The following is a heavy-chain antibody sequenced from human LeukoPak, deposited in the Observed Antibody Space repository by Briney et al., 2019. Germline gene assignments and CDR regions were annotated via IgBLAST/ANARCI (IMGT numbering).Heavy chain of an antibody. CDR1: GFSLSPNGVG. CDR2: NYWDDDK. CDR3: ARVGYCSSTSCYSRAYYFDY. V-gene: IGHV2-5*02. D-gene: IGHD2-2*02. J-gene: IGHJ4*02. Sequence: SGPTLVNPTQTLTLSCTLSGFSLSPNGVGVGWIRQPPGKALEWLALNYWDDDKRYSPSLKSRLTITKDTSKNQVVLTMTNMDPVDTATYYCARVGYCSSTSCYSRAYYFDYWGQGTLVTVAS.